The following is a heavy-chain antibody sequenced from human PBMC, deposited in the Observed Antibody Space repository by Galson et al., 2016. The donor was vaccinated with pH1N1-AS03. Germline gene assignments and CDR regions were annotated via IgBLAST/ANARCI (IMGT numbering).Heavy chain of an antibody. CDR1: GYTFAYYY. D-gene: IGHD3-10*01. Sequence: SVKVSCKASGYTFAYYYVHWVRQAPGQELEWMGWINPSSGGTKYTQKFQGRVTMTRDTSISTAYMELSRLTSDDTAVYFCARGGGCSLDYWGQGTLVPVSS. CDR3: ARGGGCSLDY. V-gene: IGHV1-2*02. CDR2: INPSSGGT. J-gene: IGHJ4*02.